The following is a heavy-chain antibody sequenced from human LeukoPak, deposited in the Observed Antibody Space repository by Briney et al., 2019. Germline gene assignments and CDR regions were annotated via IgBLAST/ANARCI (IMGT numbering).Heavy chain of an antibody. CDR1: GFTFSSYS. CDR2: ISSSSSYI. CDR3: AKDRPYGITIFGVVITH. Sequence: GGSLRLSCAASGFTFSSYSMNWVRQAPGKGLEWVSSISSSSSYIYYADSVKGRFTISRDNAKNSLYLQMNSLRAEDTAVYYCAKDRPYGITIFGVVITHWGQGTLVTVSS. J-gene: IGHJ4*02. D-gene: IGHD3-3*01. V-gene: IGHV3-21*01.